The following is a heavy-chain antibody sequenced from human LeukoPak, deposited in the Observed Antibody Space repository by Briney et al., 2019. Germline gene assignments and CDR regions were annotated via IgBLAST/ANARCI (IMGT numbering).Heavy chain of an antibody. CDR3: ASLLLTGDDVREFDY. CDR1: GGSISSYY. D-gene: IGHD7-27*01. CDR2: IYYSGST. J-gene: IGHJ4*02. Sequence: PSETLSLTCTVSGGSISSYYWSWIRQPPGKGLEWIGYIYYSGSTNYNPSLKSRVTISVDTSKNQFSLKLSSVTAADTAVYYCASLLLTGDDVREFDYWGQGTLVTVSS. V-gene: IGHV4-59*01.